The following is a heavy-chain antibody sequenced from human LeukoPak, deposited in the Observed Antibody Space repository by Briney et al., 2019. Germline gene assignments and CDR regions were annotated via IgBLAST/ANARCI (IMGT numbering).Heavy chain of an antibody. D-gene: IGHD3-10*01. CDR2: IYYSGTT. V-gene: IGHV4-59*01. J-gene: IGHJ5*02. CDR3: ARRGSFNWFDP. Sequence: PSETLSLTCTVSGGSISNYYWNWLRQPPGKGLEWIGYIYYSGTTNYNPSLKSRVTISVDTSKNQFSLKLSSVTAADTAVYYCARRGSFNWFDPWGQGTLVTVSS. CDR1: GGSISNYY.